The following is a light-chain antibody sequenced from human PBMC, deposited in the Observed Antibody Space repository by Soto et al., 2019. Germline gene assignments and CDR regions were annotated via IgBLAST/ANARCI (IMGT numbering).Light chain of an antibody. Sequence: EVVMTQSPATLSVSPGERATLSCRASQSVNDKVAWFQQKPGQAPRLLIYGASTRATGIPARFSGSGSGTEFTLTISSLQSEDFAVYYCQHYHGWPITFGQGTRLEIK. CDR3: QHYHGWPIT. V-gene: IGKV3-15*01. J-gene: IGKJ5*01. CDR2: GAS. CDR1: QSVNDK.